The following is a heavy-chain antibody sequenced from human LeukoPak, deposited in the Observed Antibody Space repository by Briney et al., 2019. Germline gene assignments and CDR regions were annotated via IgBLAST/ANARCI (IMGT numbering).Heavy chain of an antibody. J-gene: IGHJ4*02. V-gene: IGHV3-23*01. CDR3: ARGLAGRSGEESTFDY. CDR2: IIDSGNSI. Sequence: LPGGSLRLSCAASGFTFSSCAMGWVRQAPGKGLEWVSTIIDSGNSIYYADSAEGRFTISRDNSRDTVYLQMNSLRPEDTAIYFCARGLAGRSGEESTFDYWGQGILVIVS. CDR1: GFTFSSCA. D-gene: IGHD3-10*01.